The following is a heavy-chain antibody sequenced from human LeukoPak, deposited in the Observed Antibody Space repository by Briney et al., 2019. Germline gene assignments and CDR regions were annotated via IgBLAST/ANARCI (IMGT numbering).Heavy chain of an antibody. CDR1: GFTFSSYA. CDR3: ARGASGSYASDY. Sequence: GGSLRLSCAASGFTFSSYAMSWVRQAPGKGLEWVAVIWYDGSSKYYADSVKGRFTISRDNSKNTLYLQMNSLRAEDTAVYYCARGASGSYASDYWGQGTLVTVSS. J-gene: IGHJ4*02. D-gene: IGHD1-26*01. CDR2: IWYDGSSK. V-gene: IGHV3-33*08.